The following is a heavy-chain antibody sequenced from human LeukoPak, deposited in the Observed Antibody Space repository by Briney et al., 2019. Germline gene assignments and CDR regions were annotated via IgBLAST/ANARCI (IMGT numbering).Heavy chain of an antibody. CDR1: GASISSSSSY. D-gene: IGHD2-2*01. CDR2: IYYSGST. V-gene: IGHV4-39*07. J-gene: IGHJ5*02. CDR3: ARGRYCSGTSCGFDP. Sequence: SETLSLTCTVSGASISSSSSYWGWIRQPPGKGLEWIGSIYYSGSTYYNPSLKSRLTISVDTSKNLFSLKLSSVTAADTAVYYCARGRYCSGTSCGFDPWGQGTLVTVSS.